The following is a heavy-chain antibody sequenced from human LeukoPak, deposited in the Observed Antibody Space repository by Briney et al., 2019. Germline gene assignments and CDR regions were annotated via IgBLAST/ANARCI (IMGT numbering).Heavy chain of an antibody. CDR3: ARDYGYYGMDV. CDR1: GYTFTSYD. CDR2: MNPNSGNT. V-gene: IGHV1-18*01. D-gene: IGHD4-17*01. Sequence: ASVKVSCKASGYTFTSYDINWVRQATGQGLEWMGWMNPNSGNTNYAQKLQGRVTMTTDTSTSTAYMELRSLRSDDTAVYYCARDYGYYGMDVWGQGTTVTVSS. J-gene: IGHJ6*02.